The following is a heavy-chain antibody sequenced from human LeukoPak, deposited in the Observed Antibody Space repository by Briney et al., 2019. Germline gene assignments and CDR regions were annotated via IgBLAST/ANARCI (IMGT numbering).Heavy chain of an antibody. V-gene: IGHV5-51*01. D-gene: IGHD5-18*01. CDR3: ARQGLGGYSYGYGYYYYMDV. Sequence: GESLKISCKGSGYSFTSYWIGWVRQMPGKGLEWMGIIYPGDSDTRYSPSFQGQVTISADKSISTAYLQWSSLKASDTAMYYCARQGLGGYSYGYGYYYYMDVWGKGTTVTVSS. CDR1: GYSFTSYW. CDR2: IYPGDSDT. J-gene: IGHJ6*03.